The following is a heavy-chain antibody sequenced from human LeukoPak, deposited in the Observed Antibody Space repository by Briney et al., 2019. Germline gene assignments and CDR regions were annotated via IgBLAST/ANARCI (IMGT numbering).Heavy chain of an antibody. Sequence: ASVKVSCKASGYTFTGYYMHWVRQAPGQGLEWMGWINPNSGGTNYAQKFQGRVTMTRDTSISTAYMELSRLGSDDTAVYYCARVRTTVTNYYYYGMDVWGQGTTVTVSS. CDR2: INPNSGGT. V-gene: IGHV1-2*02. J-gene: IGHJ6*02. CDR3: ARVRTTVTNYYYYGMDV. D-gene: IGHD4-17*01. CDR1: GYTFTGYY.